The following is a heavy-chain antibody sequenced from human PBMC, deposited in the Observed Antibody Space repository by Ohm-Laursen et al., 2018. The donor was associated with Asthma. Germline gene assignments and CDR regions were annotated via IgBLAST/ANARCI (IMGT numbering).Heavy chain of an antibody. V-gene: IGHV3-30-3*01. CDR1: GFTFSSYA. Sequence: SLRLSCAASGFTFSSYAMHWVRQAPGKGLEWVAVISYDGSNKYYADSVKGRFTISRDNSKNTLYLQMNSLRAEDTAVYYCARDYYDILTGYPNWFDPWGQGTLVTVSS. J-gene: IGHJ5*02. D-gene: IGHD3-9*01. CDR3: ARDYYDILTGYPNWFDP. CDR2: ISYDGSNK.